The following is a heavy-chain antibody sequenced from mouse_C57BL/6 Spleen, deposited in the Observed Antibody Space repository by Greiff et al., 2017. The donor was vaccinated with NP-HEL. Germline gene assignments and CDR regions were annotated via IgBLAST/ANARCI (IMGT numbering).Heavy chain of an antibody. CDR1: GFNIKDDY. V-gene: IGHV14-4*01. CDR3: TRPLSNGFAC. CDR2: IDPENGDT. Sequence: VQLQQSGAELVRPGASVKLSCTASGFNIKDDYMHWVKQRPEQGLEWIGWIDPENGDTEYASKFQGKATITADTSSNTAYLQLSSLTSEDTAVYYCTRPLSNGFACWGQGTLVTVSA. J-gene: IGHJ3*01. D-gene: IGHD2-5*01.